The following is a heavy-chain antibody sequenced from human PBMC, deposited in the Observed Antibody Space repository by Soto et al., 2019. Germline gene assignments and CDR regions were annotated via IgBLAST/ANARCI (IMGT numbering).Heavy chain of an antibody. V-gene: IGHV3-23*01. J-gene: IGHJ4*02. CDR3: AKEKVDYGDLYYFDY. CDR2: ISGSGGST. Sequence: EVQLLESGGGLVQPGGSLRLSCAASGFTFSSYAMSWVRQAPGKGLEWVSAISGSGGSTYYADSVKGRFTISRDNSKNTLYLQMNSLGAEDTAVYYGAKEKVDYGDLYYFDYWGQETLVTVSS. D-gene: IGHD4-17*01. CDR1: GFTFSSYA.